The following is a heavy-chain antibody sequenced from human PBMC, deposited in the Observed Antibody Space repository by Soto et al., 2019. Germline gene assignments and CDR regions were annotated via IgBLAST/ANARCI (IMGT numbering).Heavy chain of an antibody. CDR3: VKDLRTEAYGMGV. J-gene: IGHJ6*02. CDR2: IDPSDSYT. Sequence: GESLKSSCKGSGYSFTSYWISWVRQMPGKGLEWMGRIDPSDSYTNYSPSFQGHVTISADKSISTAYLHWSSLKAADTAMYYCVKDLRTEAYGMGVWGQGTTVTVSS. CDR1: GYSFTSYW. V-gene: IGHV5-10-1*01.